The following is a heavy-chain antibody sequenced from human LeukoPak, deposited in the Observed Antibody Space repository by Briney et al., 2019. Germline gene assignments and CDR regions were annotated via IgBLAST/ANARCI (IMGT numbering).Heavy chain of an antibody. CDR2: ISGSGRTI. D-gene: IGHD6-19*01. V-gene: IGHV3-48*03. J-gene: IGHJ4*02. CDR1: GFSVSSNY. Sequence: GGSLRLSCAASGFSVSSNYLTWVRQAPGKGLEWVSSISGSGRTISYADSVKGRFTISRDNAKNSLDLQMNSLRAEDTAVYYCARDSGIGVWGQGTLVTVSS. CDR3: ARDSGIGV.